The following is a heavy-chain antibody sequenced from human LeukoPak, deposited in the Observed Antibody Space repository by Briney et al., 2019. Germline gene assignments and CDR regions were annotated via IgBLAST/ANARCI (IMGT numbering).Heavy chain of an antibody. CDR3: ARGPFSAAGTSTGDY. Sequence: PGGSLRLSCAASGFTFSSYEMNWVRQAPGKGLEWVSYISSSGSTIYYADSVKGRFTISRDDAKNSLYLQMNSLRAEDTAVYYCARGPFSAAGTSTGDYWGQGTLVTVSS. CDR2: ISSSGSTI. CDR1: GFTFSSYE. D-gene: IGHD6-13*01. V-gene: IGHV3-48*03. J-gene: IGHJ4*02.